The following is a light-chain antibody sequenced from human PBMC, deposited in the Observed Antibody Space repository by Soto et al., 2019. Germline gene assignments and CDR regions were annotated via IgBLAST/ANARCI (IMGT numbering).Light chain of an antibody. V-gene: IGLV2-23*02. J-gene: IGLJ3*02. CDR1: SSDVGSYNL. Sequence: QSALTQPASVSGSPGQSITISCTGTSSDVGSYNLVSWYQQHPGKAPKLTIYEVSKRPSGVCNRFSGSKSSNTTSLTLSGLQAEDEADYYCCSYAGSSTFGVFGGGTKLTVL. CDR3: CSYAGSSTFGV. CDR2: EVS.